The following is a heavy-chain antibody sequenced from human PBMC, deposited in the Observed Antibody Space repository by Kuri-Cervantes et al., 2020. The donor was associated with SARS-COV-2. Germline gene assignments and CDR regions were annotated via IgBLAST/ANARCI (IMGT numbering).Heavy chain of an antibody. Sequence: GGSLSLSCAASGFSFSSYAMSWVRQAPGKGLEWVSVISGSGTGAYYADSVKGRFTISRDNSKNTLYLQMNSLRAEDTAVYYCARTLGEDIVVVPAATFDYWGQGTLVTVSS. J-gene: IGHJ4*02. V-gene: IGHV3-23*01. CDR1: GFSFSSYA. CDR2: ISGSGTGA. CDR3: ARTLGEDIVVVPAATFDY. D-gene: IGHD2-2*01.